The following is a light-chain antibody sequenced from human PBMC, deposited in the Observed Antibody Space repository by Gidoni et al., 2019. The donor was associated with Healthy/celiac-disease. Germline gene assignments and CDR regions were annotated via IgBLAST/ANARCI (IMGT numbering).Light chain of an antibody. J-gene: IGKJ1*01. Sequence: AIRMTQSPSSLSASTGDRVTITCRASQGISSYLAWYQQKPGKAPKRLIYAASTLQSGVPSRFSGSGSGTDFTLTISCLQSEDFATYYFQQYYSYLWTFGQGTKVEIK. CDR1: QGISSY. CDR2: AAS. V-gene: IGKV1-8*01. CDR3: QQYYSYLWT.